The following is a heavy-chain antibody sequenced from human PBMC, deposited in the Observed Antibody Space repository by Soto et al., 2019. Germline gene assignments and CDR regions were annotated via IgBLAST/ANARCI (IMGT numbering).Heavy chain of an antibody. D-gene: IGHD2-2*01. Sequence: GGSLRLSCTASGSTFRTYGMNWVRQAPGKVLEWVSSISNSGDYIYYADSVQGRFTISRDNAKNSLYLQMNSLRAEDTAVYFCARDESAGSSIRYWGQGIPVTVSS. J-gene: IGHJ4*02. CDR2: ISNSGDYI. CDR1: GSTFRTYG. V-gene: IGHV3-21*01. CDR3: ARDESAGSSIRY.